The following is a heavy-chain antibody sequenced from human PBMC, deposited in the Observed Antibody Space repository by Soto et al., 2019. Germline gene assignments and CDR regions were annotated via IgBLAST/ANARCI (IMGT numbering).Heavy chain of an antibody. CDR2: IYYSGST. Sequence: SETLSLTCTVSGGSISSYYWSWIRQPPGKGLEWIGYIYYSGSTNYNPSLKSRVTISVDTSKNQFSLKLSSVTAADTAVYYCARDSGSPYYYYYMDVWGKGTTVTVSS. D-gene: IGHD3-10*01. J-gene: IGHJ6*03. CDR3: ARDSGSPYYYYYMDV. CDR1: GGSISSYY. V-gene: IGHV4-59*01.